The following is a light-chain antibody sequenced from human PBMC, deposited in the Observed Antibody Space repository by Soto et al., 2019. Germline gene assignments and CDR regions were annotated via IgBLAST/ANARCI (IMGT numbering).Light chain of an antibody. CDR1: QDISNY. Sequence: DIQMTPSPSSPSASVGDRVTITFQASQDISNYLNWYQQKPGKAPKLLIYDASNLETGVPSRFSGSGSGTDFTFTISSLQPEDIATYYCQQYDNLPLTFGGGTKVDIK. CDR2: DAS. J-gene: IGKJ4*01. V-gene: IGKV1-33*01. CDR3: QQYDNLPLT.